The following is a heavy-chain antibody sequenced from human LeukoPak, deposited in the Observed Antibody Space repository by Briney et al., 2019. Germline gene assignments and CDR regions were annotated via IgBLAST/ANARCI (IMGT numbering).Heavy chain of an antibody. CDR3: ARSRGNTVVTRSFDY. D-gene: IGHD4-23*01. J-gene: IGHJ4*02. V-gene: IGHV4-39*07. CDR2: IYYSGST. CDR1: GGSISSSSYY. Sequence: SETLSLTCTVSGGSISSSSYYWGWIRRPPGKGLEWIGSIYYSGSTYYNPSLKSRVTISVDTSKNQFSLKLSSVTAADTAVYYCARSRGNTVVTRSFDYWGQGTLVTVSS.